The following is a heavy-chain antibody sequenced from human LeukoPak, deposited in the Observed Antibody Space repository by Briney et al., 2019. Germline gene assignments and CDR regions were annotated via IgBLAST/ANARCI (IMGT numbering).Heavy chain of an antibody. CDR1: GYPFTSYY. CDR3: ARVPGVTIFGVVTPDAFDI. CDR2: ISAYNGNT. J-gene: IGHJ3*02. V-gene: IGHV1-18*01. Sequence: ASVKVSCKASGYPFTSYYINWVRQAPGQGLEWMGWISAYNGNTNYAQKLQGRVTMTTDTSTSTAYMELRSLRSDDTAVYYCARVPGVTIFGVVTPDAFDIWGQGTMVTVSS. D-gene: IGHD3-3*01.